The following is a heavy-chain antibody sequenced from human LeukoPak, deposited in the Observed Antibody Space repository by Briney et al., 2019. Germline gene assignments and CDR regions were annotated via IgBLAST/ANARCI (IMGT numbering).Heavy chain of an antibody. CDR3: ARMGPVGVTNVDY. CDR1: GYSFSIYW. CDR2: IDPSDSYT. J-gene: IGHJ4*02. D-gene: IGHD1-26*01. V-gene: IGHV5-10-1*01. Sequence: GKSLRISCKGSGYSFSIYWITWVRQMPGKGLEWMGTIDPSDSYTKYSPSFEGHVTISADKSISTAYLQWSSLKASDIAMYYCARMGPVGVTNVDYWGQGTLVTVSS.